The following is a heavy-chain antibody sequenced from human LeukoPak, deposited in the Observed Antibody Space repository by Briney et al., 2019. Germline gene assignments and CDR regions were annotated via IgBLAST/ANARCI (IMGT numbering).Heavy chain of an antibody. CDR2: INPSGGST. CDR1: GYTFTSYG. CDR3: AREVSSSWSPDY. V-gene: IGHV1-46*01. D-gene: IGHD6-13*01. J-gene: IGHJ4*02. Sequence: GASVKVSCKASGYTFTSYGISWVRQAPGQGLEWMGIINPSGGSTSYAQKFQGRVTMTRDMSTSTVYMELSSLRSEDTAVYYCAREVSSSWSPDYWGQGTLVTVSS.